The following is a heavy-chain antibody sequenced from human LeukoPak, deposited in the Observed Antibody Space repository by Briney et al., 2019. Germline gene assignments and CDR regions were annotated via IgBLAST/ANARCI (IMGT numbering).Heavy chain of an antibody. D-gene: IGHD6-13*01. J-gene: IGHJ5*02. V-gene: IGHV3-53*04. CDR3: ARATVAPGTLWFDP. CDR2: IYSGGYT. CDR1: GFTVSSTL. Sequence: GGSLRLCCIVSGFTVSSTLMDWVRQAPGKGLEWVSVIYSGGYTYYADSVKGRFTISRHNSENTLYLQLNSLRAEDTAVYYCARATVAPGTLWFDPWGQGTLVTVSS.